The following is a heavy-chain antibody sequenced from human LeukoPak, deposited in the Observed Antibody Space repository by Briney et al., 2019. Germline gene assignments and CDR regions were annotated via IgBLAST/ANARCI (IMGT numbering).Heavy chain of an antibody. V-gene: IGHV4-59*01. CDR2: IYYSGST. CDR3: ARAGVTMVRGVIPFDP. Sequence: SETLSLTCTVSGGSISSYYWSWIRQPPGKGLEWIGYIYYSGSTNYNPSLKSRVTTSVDTSKNQFSLKLSSVTAADTAVYYCARAGVTMVRGVIPFDPWGRGTLVTVSS. J-gene: IGHJ5*02. CDR1: GGSISSYY. D-gene: IGHD3-10*01.